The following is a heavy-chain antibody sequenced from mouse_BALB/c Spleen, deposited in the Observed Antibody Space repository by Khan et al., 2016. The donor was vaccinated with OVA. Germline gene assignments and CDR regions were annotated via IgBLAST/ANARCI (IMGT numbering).Heavy chain of an antibody. CDR1: GYTFTNYG. CDR2: INTYTGKP. Sequence: QIQLVQSGPELKKPGETVKISCTASGYTFTNYGMNWVKQPPGKGLKWMGWINTYTGKPTYAVVFKGRFAFSLEPSASPAYLQINNLKNEDTATYCCARVGLNGTMDYWGKGTSVTVSS. J-gene: IGHJ4*01. V-gene: IGHV9-3-1*01. CDR3: ARVGLNGTMDY.